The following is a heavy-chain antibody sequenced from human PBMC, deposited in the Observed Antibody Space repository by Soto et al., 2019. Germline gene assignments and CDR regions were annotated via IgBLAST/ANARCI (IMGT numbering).Heavy chain of an antibody. CDR3: AKAPTPGSATPSYYGTDV. CDR2: IIPVLGVV. D-gene: IGHD2-15*01. J-gene: IGHJ6*02. CDR1: GGTFTSYI. Sequence: QVQLVQSGAEVKKPGSSVKVSCKASGGTFTSYIIGWVRQAPGQGLEWMGRIIPVLGVVYYAQKFQGRVTMTAEPSTTQGYMDLSGLRSDDTAVYYCAKAPTPGSATPSYYGTDVWGQGTTVTVSS. V-gene: IGHV1-69*02.